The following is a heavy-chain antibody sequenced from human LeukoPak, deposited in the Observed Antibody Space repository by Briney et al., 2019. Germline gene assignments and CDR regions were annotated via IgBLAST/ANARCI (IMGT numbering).Heavy chain of an antibody. D-gene: IGHD3-22*01. CDR2: VKSKTEGGTT. CDR3: NSLPYDSSTFFTDK. J-gene: IGHJ4*02. V-gene: IGHV3-15*01. CDR1: GFSFTNAC. Sequence: GGSLRLSCVVSGFSFTNACVSWVRQAPGKGLEWIGRVKSKTEGGTTDYAAPVKGRFTISRDDSKNTLYLQMNSLKTEDKAVYYCNSLPYDSSTFFTDKWGQGTLVTVSS.